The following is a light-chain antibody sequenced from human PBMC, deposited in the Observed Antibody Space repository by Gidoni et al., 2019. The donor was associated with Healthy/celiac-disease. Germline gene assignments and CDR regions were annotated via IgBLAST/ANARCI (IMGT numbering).Light chain of an antibody. J-gene: IGLJ3*02. CDR2: SNN. V-gene: IGLV1-44*01. CDR3: AAWDDSLNGRV. Sequence: QSVLTQPPPASGTPGQRVTISCSGSSSNIGSNTVTWYQQLPGTAPKLLIYSNNQRPSGVPYRFSGSKSGSSASLASSGLQSEDEADYYCAAWDDSLNGRVFGGGTKLTVL. CDR1: SSNIGSNT.